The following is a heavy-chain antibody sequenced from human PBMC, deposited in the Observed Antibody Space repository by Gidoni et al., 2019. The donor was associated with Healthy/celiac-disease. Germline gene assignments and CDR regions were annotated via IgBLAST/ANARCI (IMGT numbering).Heavy chain of an antibody. CDR1: GGTFSSSA. Sequence: VQLVQSGAEVKKPGSSVNVSCKASGGTFSSSALPWVRQAPGQGLEWMGGIIPICVTANDAQKFQGRGTITADESTSTADMELSSLRSEDTAVYYGARGGMERPPVSYYYYYGMDVWGQGTTVTVSS. J-gene: IGHJ6*02. CDR2: IIPICVTA. D-gene: IGHD1-1*01. V-gene: IGHV1-69*01. CDR3: ARGGMERPPVSYYYYYGMDV.